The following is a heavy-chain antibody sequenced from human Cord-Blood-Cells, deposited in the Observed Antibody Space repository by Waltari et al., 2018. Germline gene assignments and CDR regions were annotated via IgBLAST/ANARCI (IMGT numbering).Heavy chain of an antibody. V-gene: IGHV3-21*01. D-gene: IGHD3-10*01. J-gene: IGHJ3*02. CDR3: ASGSSSRDAFDI. CDR2: ISSSSSYI. Sequence: EVQLVESGGGLVKPGGSLGLSCAASGFTFSSYSMNWVLQAPGKGLEWVSAISSSSSYIYYADSVKGRFTISRDNAKNSLYLQMNSLRAEDTAVYYCASGSSSRDAFDIWGQGTMVTVSS. CDR1: GFTFSSYS.